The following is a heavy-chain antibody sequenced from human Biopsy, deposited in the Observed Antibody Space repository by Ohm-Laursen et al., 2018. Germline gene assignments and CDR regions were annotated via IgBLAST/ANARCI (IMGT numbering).Heavy chain of an antibody. D-gene: IGHD3-10*01. J-gene: IGHJ6*02. Sequence: RSLRLSCAASGFTFSSYGIHWVRQAPGKGLEWVAVIWYYGSNKYSADSVKGRFSISRDNSKNTVYLQMNSLRAADTAVYYCARDRYYGSESYYSHYNMDVWGQGTTVSVSS. V-gene: IGHV3-33*01. CDR3: ARDRYYGSESYYSHYNMDV. CDR2: IWYYGSNK. CDR1: GFTFSSYG.